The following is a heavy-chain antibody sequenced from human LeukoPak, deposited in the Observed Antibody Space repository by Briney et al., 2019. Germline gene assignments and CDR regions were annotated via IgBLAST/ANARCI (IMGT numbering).Heavy chain of an antibody. J-gene: IGHJ3*02. CDR2: ISSSSSYI. D-gene: IGHD5-12*01. Sequence: GGSLRLSCAASGFTFSSYSMNWVRQAPGKGLEWVSSISSSSSYIYYADSVKGRFTISRDNAKNSLYLQMNSLRAEDTAVYYCARVANYWYAFDIWGQGTMVTVSS. CDR3: ARVANYWYAFDI. CDR1: GFTFSSYS. V-gene: IGHV3-21*01.